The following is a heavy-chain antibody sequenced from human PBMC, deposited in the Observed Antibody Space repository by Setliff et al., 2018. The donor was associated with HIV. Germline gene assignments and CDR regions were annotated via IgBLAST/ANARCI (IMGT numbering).Heavy chain of an antibody. CDR1: GYTFTSYY. D-gene: IGHD6-6*01. V-gene: IGHV1-46*01. Sequence: ASVKVSCKASGYTFTSYYMHWVRQAPGQGLEWMGIINPSSGSTTYAQKFQGRVTMTRDTSTSTVYMELSSLRSEGTAVYYCARDPAPSSSASYFQHWGQSTPVTVSS. CDR2: INPSSGST. CDR3: ARDPAPSSSASYFQH. J-gene: IGHJ1*01.